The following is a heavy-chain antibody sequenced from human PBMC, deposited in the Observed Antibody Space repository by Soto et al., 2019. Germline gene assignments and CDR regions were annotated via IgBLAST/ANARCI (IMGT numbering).Heavy chain of an antibody. V-gene: IGHV4-34*01. Sequence: QVQLQQWGAGLLKPSETLSLTCAVYGRPVNVVSGYYWSWIRQPPGKGLEWIGEITHRGSTNYNPSLKSRVTISLDTSTNQFSLKLSSVTAADTALYYCARVKTETSTFYYYYAMDVWGQGTTVTVSS. CDR3: ARVKTETSTFYYYYAMDV. CDR2: ITHRGST. J-gene: IGHJ6*02. CDR1: GRPVNVVSGYY. D-gene: IGHD4-17*01.